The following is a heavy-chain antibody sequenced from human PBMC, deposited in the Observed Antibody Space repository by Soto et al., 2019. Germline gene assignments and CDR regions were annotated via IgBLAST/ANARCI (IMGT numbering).Heavy chain of an antibody. CDR3: ARDFYDFWSGSPGPFDY. J-gene: IGHJ4*02. Sequence: ASVKVSCKASGYTFTSYGISWVRQAPGQGLEWMGWISAYNGNTNYAQKLQGRVTMTTDTSTSTAYMELRSLRSDDTAVYYCARDFYDFWSGSPGPFDYWGQGTLVTVSS. CDR1: GYTFTSYG. V-gene: IGHV1-18*01. CDR2: ISAYNGNT. D-gene: IGHD3-3*01.